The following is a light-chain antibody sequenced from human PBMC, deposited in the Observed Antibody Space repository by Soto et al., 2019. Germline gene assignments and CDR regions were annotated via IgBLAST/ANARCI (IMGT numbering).Light chain of an antibody. CDR3: QQANSLRP. CDR1: QGISTW. V-gene: IGKV1-12*01. J-gene: IGKJ4*01. Sequence: DLQMTQSPSSVSASVGDRVTITCRASQGISTWLAWYQVKPGKAPKLLIHTASTLQSGVPSRFSGSGSGTDFTLTISSLQPEDFATYYCQQANSLRPFGGGTKVEIK. CDR2: TAS.